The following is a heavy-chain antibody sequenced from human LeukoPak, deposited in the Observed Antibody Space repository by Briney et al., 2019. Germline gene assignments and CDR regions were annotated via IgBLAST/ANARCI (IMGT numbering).Heavy chain of an antibody. J-gene: IGHJ5*02. V-gene: IGHV4-4*07. CDR1: GGSISSYY. CDR3: ARDATMVRGVIIEYNWFDP. D-gene: IGHD3-10*01. CDR2: IYTSGST. Sequence: SETLSLTCTVSGGSISSYYWSWIRQPAGKGLEWIGRIYTSGSTNYNPSLKSRVTMSVDTSKNQFSLKLSSVTAADTVVYYCARDATMVRGVIIEYNWFDPWGQGTLVTVSS.